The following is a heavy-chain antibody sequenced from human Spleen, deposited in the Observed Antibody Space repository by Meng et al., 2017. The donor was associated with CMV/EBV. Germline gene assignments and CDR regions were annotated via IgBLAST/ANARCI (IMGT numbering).Heavy chain of an antibody. V-gene: IGHV3-30-3*01. CDR2: VSYDGSNK. Sequence: GESLKISCSASEFTFRTFPMHWVRQAPGKGLEWVAVVSYDGSNKFYADSVKGRFTVSRDNSNDTLSLHMNSLRPDDTAVYWCARGYYYDSTASSGGGFDIWGQGTMVTVSS. CDR1: EFTFRTFP. CDR3: ARGYYYDSTASSGGGFDI. D-gene: IGHD3-22*01. J-gene: IGHJ3*02.